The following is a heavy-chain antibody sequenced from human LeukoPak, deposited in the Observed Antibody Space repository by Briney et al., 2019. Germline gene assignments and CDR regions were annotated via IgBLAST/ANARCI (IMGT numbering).Heavy chain of an antibody. CDR2: IYYSGNT. Sequence: SETLSLTCTVSGGSISSSSYYWGWIRQPPGKGLEWIGSIYYSGNTYYNPSLKSRVTISVDTSKNQFSLKLSPVTAADTAVYYCARDPEVDTGTGPRFDYWGQGTLVTVSS. D-gene: IGHD5-18*01. CDR3: ARDPEVDTGTGPRFDY. CDR1: GGSISSSSYY. J-gene: IGHJ4*02. V-gene: IGHV4-39*07.